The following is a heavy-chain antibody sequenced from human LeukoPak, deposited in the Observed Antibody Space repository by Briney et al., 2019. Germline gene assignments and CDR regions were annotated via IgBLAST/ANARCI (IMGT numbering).Heavy chain of an antibody. CDR3: AKYCTNGVCFDY. V-gene: IGHV3-23*01. CDR1: VFTFSSYA. J-gene: IGHJ4*02. D-gene: IGHD2-8*01. Sequence: GGSLRLSCAASVFTFSSYAMSWVREAPGKGREWVSAISGSGGSTYYADSVKGRFTISRDNSKNTLYLQMNSLRAEDTAVYYCAKYCTNGVCFDYWGQGTLVTVSS. CDR2: ISGSGGST.